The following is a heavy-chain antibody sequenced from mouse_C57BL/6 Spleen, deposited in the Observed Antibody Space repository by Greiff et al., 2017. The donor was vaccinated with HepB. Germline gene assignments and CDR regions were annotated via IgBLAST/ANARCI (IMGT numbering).Heavy chain of an antibody. CDR1: GYTFTSYW. CDR2: IDPNSGGT. Sequence: QVQLKQPGAELVKPGASVKLSCKASGYTFTSYWMHWVKQRPGRGLEWIGRIDPNSGGTKYNEKFKSKATLTVDKPSSTAYMQLSSLTSEDSAVYYCAREGYSNYEYFDVWGTGTTVTVSS. D-gene: IGHD2-5*01. CDR3: AREGYSNYEYFDV. V-gene: IGHV1-72*01. J-gene: IGHJ1*03.